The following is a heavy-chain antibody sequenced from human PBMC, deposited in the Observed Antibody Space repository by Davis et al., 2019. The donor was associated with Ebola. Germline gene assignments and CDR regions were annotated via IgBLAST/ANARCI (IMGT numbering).Heavy chain of an antibody. CDR1: GFTFSSYA. CDR3: ARSGLSFGVVKYHYGMDV. J-gene: IGHJ6*04. CDR2: ISGSGGTT. Sequence: GESLKISCAASGFTFSSYAMTWVRQAPGKRLEWVSAISGSGGTTYYAGSVKGRFTVSRDTSKKTMYLQMNSLRAEDTAVYYCARSGLSFGVVKYHYGMDVWGKGTTVTVSS. V-gene: IGHV3-23*01. D-gene: IGHD3-3*01.